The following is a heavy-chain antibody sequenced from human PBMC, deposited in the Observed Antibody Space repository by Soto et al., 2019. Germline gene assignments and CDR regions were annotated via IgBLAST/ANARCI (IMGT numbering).Heavy chain of an antibody. V-gene: IGHV3-23*01. D-gene: IGHD6-13*01. CDR2: ISGGGSTT. Sequence: EVQLLESGGGLVQPGGSLRLSCATSGFMFGSYAMNWVRQAPGKGLEWVSVISGGGSTTNYADSVRGRFTTSRDSSTDTVYLHMYSLRVEDTAVYYCAKARKYSRPYDSWGQGTLVTVSS. J-gene: IGHJ5*01. CDR3: AKARKYSRPYDS. CDR1: GFMFGSYA.